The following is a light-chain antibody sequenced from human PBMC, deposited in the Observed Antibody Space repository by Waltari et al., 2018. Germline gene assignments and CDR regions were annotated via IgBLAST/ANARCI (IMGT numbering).Light chain of an antibody. J-gene: IGKJ1*01. CDR3: QQYDRYSAWT. CDR2: DAS. CDR1: QDISNY. Sequence: DIQMTQSPSSLSASVGDRVTITCQASQDISNYLNWYQQKPGKAPKLLIYDASNLETGVPSRFSGSGSGTEFTLTISSLQPDDFATYYCQQYDRYSAWTFGQGTKVEIK. V-gene: IGKV1-33*01.